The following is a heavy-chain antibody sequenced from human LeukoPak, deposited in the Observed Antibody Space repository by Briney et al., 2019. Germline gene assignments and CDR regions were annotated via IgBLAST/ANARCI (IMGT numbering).Heavy chain of an antibody. V-gene: IGHV3-21*01. D-gene: IGHD3-22*01. Sequence: GGSLRLSCAASGFTFRNYAMSWVRQAPGKGLEWVSSISSSRSYIYYADSVKGRFTISRDNSKNTLNLQMNSLRAEDTAVYYCAKDPTHYRVWDYYETIGLSYWGQGTLVTVSS. CDR2: ISSSRSYI. J-gene: IGHJ4*02. CDR3: AKDPTHYRVWDYYETIGLSY. CDR1: GFTFRNYA.